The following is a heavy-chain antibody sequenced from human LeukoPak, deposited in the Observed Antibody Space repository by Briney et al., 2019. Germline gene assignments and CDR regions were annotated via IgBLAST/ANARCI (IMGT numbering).Heavy chain of an antibody. J-gene: IGHJ4*02. D-gene: IGHD6-19*01. CDR2: INHSGST. V-gene: IGHV4-34*01. Sequence: PSETLSLTCAVYGGAFSGYYWSWIRQPPGKGLEWIGEINHSGSTNYNPSLKSRVTISVDTSKNQCSLKLSSVAAADTAVYYCARAAGIVDYWGQGTLVTVSS. CDR3: ARAAGIVDY. CDR1: GGAFSGYY.